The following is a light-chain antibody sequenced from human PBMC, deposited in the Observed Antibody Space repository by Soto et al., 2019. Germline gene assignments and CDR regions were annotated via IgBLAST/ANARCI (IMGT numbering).Light chain of an antibody. CDR2: DDD. V-gene: IGLV1-51*01. CDR1: SSNIGGNS. CDR3: GSWDSSLSAYV. J-gene: IGLJ1*01. Sequence: QSVLTQPPSVSAAPGQRVTISCSGSSSNIGGNSVSLYQQLPGTAPKLLIYDDDKRPSGIPDRFSGSKSGTSATLGITGFQTGDEADHYCGSWDSSLSAYVLGTGTKVTVL.